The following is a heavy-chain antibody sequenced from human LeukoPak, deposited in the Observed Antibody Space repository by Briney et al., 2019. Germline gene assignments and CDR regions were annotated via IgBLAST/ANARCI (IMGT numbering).Heavy chain of an antibody. D-gene: IGHD2-2*01. CDR2: MSYDGNNK. CDR1: GFTLSSFG. CDR3: ATGRSCTTCYLPDY. J-gene: IGHJ4*02. V-gene: IGHV3-30*03. Sequence: GGSLRLSCSASGFTLSSFGMHWVRQAPGKGLEWVTLMSYDGNNKYSADSVRGRFSISRDNSKNTLYLQMNSLRAEDTAVYHCATGRSCTTCYLPDYWGQGTLVTVSS.